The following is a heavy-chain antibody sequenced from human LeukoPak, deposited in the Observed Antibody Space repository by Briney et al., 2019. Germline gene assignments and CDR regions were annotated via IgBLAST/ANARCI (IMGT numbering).Heavy chain of an antibody. Sequence: PGGSLRLSCAASGFTFSSDAMHWDRQAPGKGLEWVAVISYDGGNKYYADSVKGRFTISRDNSKNTLYLQMNSLRAEDTAVYYCARDGCSSTSCAYNWFDPWGQGTLVTVSS. V-gene: IGHV3-30*04. CDR3: ARDGCSSTSCAYNWFDP. CDR2: ISYDGGNK. D-gene: IGHD2-2*01. CDR1: GFTFSSDA. J-gene: IGHJ5*02.